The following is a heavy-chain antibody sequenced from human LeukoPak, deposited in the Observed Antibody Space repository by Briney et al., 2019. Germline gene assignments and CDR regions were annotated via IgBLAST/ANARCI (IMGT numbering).Heavy chain of an antibody. CDR2: IIPIFGTA. D-gene: IGHD3-10*01. V-gene: IGHV1-69*05. J-gene: IGHJ6*03. CDR1: EGTFSSYA. CDR3: ARDYYGSGYRYFYYMDV. Sequence: ASVKVSCKASEGTFSSYAISWVRQAPGQGLEWMGGIIPIFGTANYAQKFQGRVTITTDESTSTAYMELSSLRSEDTAVYYCARDYYGSGYRYFYYMDVWGKGTTVTVSS.